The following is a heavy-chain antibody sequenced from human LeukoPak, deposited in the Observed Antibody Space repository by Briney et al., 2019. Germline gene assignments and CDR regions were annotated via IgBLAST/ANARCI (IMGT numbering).Heavy chain of an antibody. CDR1: GFTFSSYA. CDR3: ARALWFGLDY. Sequence: AGGSLRLSCAASGFTFSSYAMHWVRQAPGKGLEWVALISYDGSNEYNADSVKGRFTISRDNSKNTLYLQMNSLRAEDTAVYYSARALWFGLDYWGQGTLVTVSS. D-gene: IGHD3-10*01. J-gene: IGHJ4*02. V-gene: IGHV3-30*04. CDR2: ISYDGSNE.